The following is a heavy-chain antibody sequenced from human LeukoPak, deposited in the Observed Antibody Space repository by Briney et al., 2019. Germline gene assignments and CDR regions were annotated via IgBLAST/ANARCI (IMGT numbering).Heavy chain of an antibody. V-gene: IGHV3-48*01. CDR2: ISSSSSPT. CDR1: GFTFAGFS. D-gene: IGHD2-2*01. Sequence: RGSWRLPSASPGFTFAGFSPSWVRQAPRKGLEWVSYISSSSSPTYSTDPVKGRFTISRDNPKNTLSLQMNSLRAEDTAIYYCARSTGTIDCSSATCPADYWGQGRLVSVSS. J-gene: IGHJ4*02. CDR3: ARSTGTIDCSSATCPADY.